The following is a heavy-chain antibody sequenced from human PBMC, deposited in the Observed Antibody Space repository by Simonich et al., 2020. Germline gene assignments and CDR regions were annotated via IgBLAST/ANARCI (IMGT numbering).Heavy chain of an antibody. D-gene: IGHD5-12*01. CDR1: GYTLTELS. Sequence: VHGGAEVKKPGASVKVSCKVSGYTLTELSMHWVRQAPGQGLEWMGGFDPEDGETIYAQKFQGRVTMTEDTSTDTAYMELSSLRSEDTAVYYWATGNLPTTQGGVFDYWGQGTLVTVSS. J-gene: IGHJ4*02. CDR2: FDPEDGET. V-gene: IGHV1-24*01. CDR3: ATGNLPTTQGGVFDY.